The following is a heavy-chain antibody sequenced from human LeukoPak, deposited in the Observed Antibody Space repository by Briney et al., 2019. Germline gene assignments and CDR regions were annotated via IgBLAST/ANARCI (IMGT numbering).Heavy chain of an antibody. CDR1: GFTFDDYA. J-gene: IGHJ2*01. D-gene: IGHD5-12*01. CDR2: ISWYSGCI. Sequence: PCRSLRLSCAVSGFTFDDYAMHWVRHAPWPGLERVSGISWYSGCIGNAESVKGRFTISRHNAKNSLYLQMNSLRAEDTALYYGAKDKTVATIGDWYFDLWGRGTLVTVSS. V-gene: IGHV3-9*01. CDR3: AKDKTVATIGDWYFDL.